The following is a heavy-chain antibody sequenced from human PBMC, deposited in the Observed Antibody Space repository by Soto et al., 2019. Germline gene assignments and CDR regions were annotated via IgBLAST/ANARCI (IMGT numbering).Heavy chain of an antibody. Sequence: QVQVVQSGAEVKKPGSSVRVSCKASGGTSSSYAITWMRQAPGQGLEWMGGIIPILDTTDSAQKFQVRVTFTADESTSTVYMELSSLPSEDTAVYYCASGRTTVNRRFDFWGQGTLVTVSS. V-gene: IGHV1-69*01. CDR2: IIPILDTT. CDR1: GGTSSSYA. D-gene: IGHD4-4*01. J-gene: IGHJ4*02. CDR3: ASGRTTVNRRFDF.